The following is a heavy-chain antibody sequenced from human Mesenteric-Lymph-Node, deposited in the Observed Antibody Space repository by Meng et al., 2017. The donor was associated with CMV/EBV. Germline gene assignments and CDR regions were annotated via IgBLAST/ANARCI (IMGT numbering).Heavy chain of an antibody. CDR3: AKDADYDPEGYFDP. Sequence: SLRLSCAASGFAFGDYAMHWVRQAPGKGLEWVSGISWDSGTIGYADSVKGRFTISRDNAKNSLYLQMNSLRAEDTALYYCAKDADYDPEGYFDPWGQGTLVTVSS. CDR1: GFAFGDYA. V-gene: IGHV3-9*01. D-gene: IGHD3-16*01. CDR2: ISWDSGTI. J-gene: IGHJ5*02.